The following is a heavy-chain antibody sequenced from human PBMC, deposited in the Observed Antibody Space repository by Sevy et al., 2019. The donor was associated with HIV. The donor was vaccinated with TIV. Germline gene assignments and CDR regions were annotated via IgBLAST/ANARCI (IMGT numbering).Heavy chain of an antibody. J-gene: IGHJ4*02. CDR3: TRWKAAQSIFDY. CDR2: LKSDVYGGTV. D-gene: IGHD6-13*01. Sequence: GGSLRLSCTASGFTFGDYCMSWVRQAPGKGLEWVAFLKSDVYGGTVDHAASVRGRFVISRDDSKTIAYLRMNDLKTEDTGFYYCTRWKAAQSIFDYWGQGALVTVSS. CDR1: GFTFGDYC. V-gene: IGHV3-49*04.